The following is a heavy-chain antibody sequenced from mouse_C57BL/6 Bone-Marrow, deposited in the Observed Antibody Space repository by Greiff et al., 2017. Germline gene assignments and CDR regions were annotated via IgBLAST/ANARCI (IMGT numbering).Heavy chain of an antibody. CDR3: AREGGLRRGAMDY. J-gene: IGHJ4*01. CDR1: GYSFTGYF. V-gene: IGHV1-20*01. CDR2: INPYNGDT. D-gene: IGHD2-4*01. Sequence: VQLQQSGPELVKPGDSVKISCKASGYSFTGYFMNWVMQSHGKSLEWIGRINPYNGDTFYNQKFKGKATLTVDKSSSTAHMELRSLTSEDSAVYYCAREGGLRRGAMDYWGQGTSVTVSS.